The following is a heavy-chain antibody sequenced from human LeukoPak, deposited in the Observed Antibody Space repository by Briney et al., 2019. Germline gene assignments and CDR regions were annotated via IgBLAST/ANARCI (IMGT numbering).Heavy chain of an antibody. CDR1: GYTFTSYY. CDR2: INPNSGGT. V-gene: IGHV1-2*04. Sequence: ASVKVSCKASGYTFTSYYMHWVRQAPGQGLEWMGWINPNSGGTNYAQKFQGWVTMTRDTSISTAYMELSRLRSDDTAVYYCASSIAVAEGFDYWGQGTLVTVSS. J-gene: IGHJ4*02. D-gene: IGHD6-19*01. CDR3: ASSIAVAEGFDY.